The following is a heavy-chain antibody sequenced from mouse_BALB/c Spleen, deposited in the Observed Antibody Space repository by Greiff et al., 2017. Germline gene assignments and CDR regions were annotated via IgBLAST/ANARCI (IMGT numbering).Heavy chain of an antibody. V-gene: IGHV2-5-1*01. CDR2: IWRGGST. Sequence: VQLQQSGPSLVQPSQSLSITCTVSGFSLTSYGVHWVRQSPGKGLEWLGVIWRGGSTDYNAAFMSRLSITKDNSKSQVFFKMNSLQADDTAIYYCARNGLRSQYYFDYWGQGTTLTVSS. CDR3: ARNGLRSQYYFDY. CDR1: GFSLTSYG. D-gene: IGHD1-1*01. J-gene: IGHJ2*01.